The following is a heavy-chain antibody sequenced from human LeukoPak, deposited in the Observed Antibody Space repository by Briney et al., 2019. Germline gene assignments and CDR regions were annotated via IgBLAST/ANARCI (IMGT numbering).Heavy chain of an antibody. D-gene: IGHD4-17*01. CDR3: VRVLTVTFDS. V-gene: IGHV3-33*01. Sequence: PGGALRLSCAASGFTFSTYGMHWVRQAPGKGLEWVALVWSVGNGKFYADSVKGRFTISRDNFKNTMYLQMNSLRDEDTAVYYCVRVLTVTFDSWGQGTLVTVS. J-gene: IGHJ4*02. CDR1: GFTFSTYG. CDR2: VWSVGNGK.